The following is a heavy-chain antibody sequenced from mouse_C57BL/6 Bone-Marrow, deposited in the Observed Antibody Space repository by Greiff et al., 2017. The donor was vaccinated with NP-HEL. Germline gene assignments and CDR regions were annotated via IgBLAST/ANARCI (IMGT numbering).Heavy chain of an antibody. J-gene: IGHJ4*01. CDR2: LRNKANGYTT. D-gene: IGHD1-1*01. Sequence: EVKLVESGGGLVQPGGSLSLSCAASGFTFTDYYMSWVRQPPGKALEWLGFLRNKANGYTTEYSASVKGRFTISRDNSQSILYLQMNALRAEDSATYYCTSQYYGSSYDYAMDYWGQGTSVTVSS. CDR3: TSQYYGSSYDYAMDY. V-gene: IGHV7-3*01. CDR1: GFTFTDYY.